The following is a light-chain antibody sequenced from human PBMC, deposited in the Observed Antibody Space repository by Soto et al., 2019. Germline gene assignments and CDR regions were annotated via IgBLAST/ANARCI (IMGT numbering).Light chain of an antibody. CDR3: QSYDSSLSVV. CDR2: GIS. Sequence: QSVLTQPPSVSGAPGQRVTISCTGSSSNIGAGNDVHWYQQRPGTAPKLLIYGISNRPSGVPDRFSGSKSGTSASLAITGLQAEDEADYYCQSYDSSLSVVFGGGTKLTVL. V-gene: IGLV1-40*01. CDR1: SSNIGAGND. J-gene: IGLJ2*01.